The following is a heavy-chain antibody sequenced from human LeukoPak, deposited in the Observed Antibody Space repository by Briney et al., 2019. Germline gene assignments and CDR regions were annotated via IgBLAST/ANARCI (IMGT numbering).Heavy chain of an antibody. J-gene: IGHJ3*02. CDR2: IRTRAKGYTT. Sequence: PGGSLRLSCAASRFTFSDHYMDWVRQAPGKGLGWVARIRTRAKGYTTQYAPSVRDRFSISRDDSTNSVYLQMNSLKTEDTAVYFCARVGDYYDTTGFSSDAFDIWGLGTMVTVDS. V-gene: IGHV3-72*01. CDR3: ARVGDYYDTTGFSSDAFDI. D-gene: IGHD3-22*01. CDR1: RFTFSDHY.